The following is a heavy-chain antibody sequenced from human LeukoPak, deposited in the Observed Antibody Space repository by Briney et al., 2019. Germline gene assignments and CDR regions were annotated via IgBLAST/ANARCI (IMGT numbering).Heavy chain of an antibody. Sequence: GGSLRLSCAASGFTFSNYDMSWVRQAPGKGLEWVSAVTGGGDTTYYADSVKGRFTISRDNSKSTLYLQMNSLRAEDTAVYYCAKSGVRGDYYYYGMDVWGQGTTVTVSS. V-gene: IGHV3-23*01. CDR1: GFTFSNYD. CDR3: AKSGVRGDYYYYGMDV. CDR2: VTGGGDTT. J-gene: IGHJ6*02. D-gene: IGHD2-21*01.